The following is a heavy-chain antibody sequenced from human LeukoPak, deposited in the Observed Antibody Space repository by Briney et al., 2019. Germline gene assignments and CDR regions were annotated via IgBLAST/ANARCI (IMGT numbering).Heavy chain of an antibody. CDR2: IYYTGTT. Sequence: SETLSLTFSVSGGSVSGYYWTWIRQPPGEGLEWIGYIYYTGTTNYNPSLKSRVTMSVDTSKNQFSLRLTSVTAADTAVYYCARARESGIQGTFDHWGQGNLVTVSP. J-gene: IGHJ4*02. CDR1: GGSVSGYY. V-gene: IGHV4-59*02. D-gene: IGHD1-26*01. CDR3: ARARESGIQGTFDH.